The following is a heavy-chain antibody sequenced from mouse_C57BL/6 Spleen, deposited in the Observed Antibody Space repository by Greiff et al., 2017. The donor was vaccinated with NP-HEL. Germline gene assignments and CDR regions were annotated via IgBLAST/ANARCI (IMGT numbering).Heavy chain of an antibody. D-gene: IGHD2-4*01. CDR3: ARGHDYDGAWFAY. Sequence: VQLQQSGAELVKPGASVKMSCKASGYTFTTYPIEWMKQNHGKSLEWIGNFHPYNDDTKYNEKFKGKATLTVEKSSSTVYLELSRLTSDDSAVYYGARGHDYDGAWFAYWGQGTLVTVSA. CDR2: FHPYNDDT. V-gene: IGHV1-47*01. CDR1: GYTFTTYP. J-gene: IGHJ3*01.